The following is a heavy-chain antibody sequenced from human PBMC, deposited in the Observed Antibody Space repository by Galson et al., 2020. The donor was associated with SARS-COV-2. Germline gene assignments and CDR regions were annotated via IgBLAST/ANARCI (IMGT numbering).Heavy chain of an antibody. CDR2: INHRGST. J-gene: IGHJ6*03. V-gene: IGHV4-34*01. Sequence: SQTLSLTCAVYGGSFRNYYWTWIRQSPEKGLEWLGEINHRGSTNYNPSLKSRVAMSVDASKNQFSLSLSSVTAAVTAVYYCARGAEERRIIVVAHYYSSYMDVWGSGTTVTVSS. CDR3: ARGAEERRIIVVAHYYSSYMDV. CDR1: GGSFRNYY. D-gene: IGHD2-15*01.